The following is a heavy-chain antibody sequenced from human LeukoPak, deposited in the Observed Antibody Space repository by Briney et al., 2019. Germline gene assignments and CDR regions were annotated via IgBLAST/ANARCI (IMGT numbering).Heavy chain of an antibody. J-gene: IGHJ4*02. D-gene: IGHD4/OR15-4a*01. Sequence: GGSLRLSCAACGFTFSHYSIDWLRQAPGKGLERVASITSSSSHIYYADSVKGRFTISRDNAKNEVYLQMNSLRAEDTAIYYCAGETRGAFDYWGQGTLVTVSS. V-gene: IGHV3-21*01. CDR1: GFTFSHYS. CDR2: ITSSSSHI. CDR3: AGETRGAFDY.